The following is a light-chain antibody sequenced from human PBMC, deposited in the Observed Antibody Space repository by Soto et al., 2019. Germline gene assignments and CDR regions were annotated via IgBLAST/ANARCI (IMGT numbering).Light chain of an antibody. J-gene: IGLJ1*01. V-gene: IGLV2-14*01. CDR2: EVS. CDR3: SSYTSSIPYV. Sequence: QSALTQPASVSGSPGQSITISCTGTSSDVGGYNYVSWYQHHPGKAPKLMIYEVSYRPSGVSNRFSGSKSGNTASLTISGLQAEDEADYYCSSYTSSIPYVFGTGTKLTVL. CDR1: SSDVGGYNY.